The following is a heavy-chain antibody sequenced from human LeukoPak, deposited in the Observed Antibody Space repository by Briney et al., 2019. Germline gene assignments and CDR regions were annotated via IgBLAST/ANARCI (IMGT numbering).Heavy chain of an antibody. V-gene: IGHV3-66*01. CDR2: IYSGGST. CDR1: GFTVSSHY. J-gene: IGHJ4*02. Sequence: TGGSLRLSCAASGFTVSSHYMSWVRQAPGKGLEWVSVIYSGGSTYYADSVKGRFTISRDNSKNTLYLQMSSLRVEDTAVYYCAKAPKGTEYFDYWGQGTLVTVSS. CDR3: AKAPKGTEYFDY. D-gene: IGHD2-8*02.